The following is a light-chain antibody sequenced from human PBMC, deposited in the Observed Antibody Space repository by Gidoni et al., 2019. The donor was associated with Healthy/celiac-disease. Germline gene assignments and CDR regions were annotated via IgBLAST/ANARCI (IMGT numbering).Light chain of an antibody. CDR2: GAS. J-gene: IGKJ1*01. V-gene: IGKV3-20*01. CDR1: QSVSSSY. Sequence: EIVLTPSPGTLSLSPWERATLSCRASQSVSSSYLAWYQQKPGQAPMLLIYGASSRATGIPDRFSGSGSGTDFTLTIIRLEPEDFAVYYCRQYYSSPWTFGQGTKVEIK. CDR3: RQYYSSPWT.